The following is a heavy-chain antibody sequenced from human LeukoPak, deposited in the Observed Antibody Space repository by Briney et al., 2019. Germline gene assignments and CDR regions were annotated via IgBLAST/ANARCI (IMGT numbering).Heavy chain of an antibody. CDR1: GFTFSSYA. Sequence: PGGSLRLSCAASGFTFSSYAMSWVRQAPGKGLEWVSAVSGSGGSTYYADSVKGRFTISRDNSKNTLYLQMNSLRAEDTAVYYCARDRALRWGSYWGSVRYWGQGTLVTVSS. J-gene: IGHJ4*02. CDR3: ARDRALRWGSYWGSVRY. D-gene: IGHD3-16*01. CDR2: VSGSGGST. V-gene: IGHV3-23*01.